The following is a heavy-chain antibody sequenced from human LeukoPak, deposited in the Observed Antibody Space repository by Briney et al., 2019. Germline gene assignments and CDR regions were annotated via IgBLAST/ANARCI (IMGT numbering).Heavy chain of an antibody. D-gene: IGHD5-24*01. CDR3: ARGRRDGYNLGY. V-gene: IGHV3-53*01. Sequence: GGSLRLSCAASGFNVTTNYMSWVRQAPGKGLEWVSVIYSGGTTYYADSVKGRFTISRDISKNTLPLQMNSLRAEDTAVYYCARGRRDGYNLGYWGQGTLVAVSS. CDR2: IYSGGTT. CDR1: GFNVTTNY. J-gene: IGHJ4*02.